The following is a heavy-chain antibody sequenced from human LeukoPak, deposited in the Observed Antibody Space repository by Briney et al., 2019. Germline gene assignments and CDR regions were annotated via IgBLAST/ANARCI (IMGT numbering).Heavy chain of an antibody. D-gene: IGHD3-10*01. V-gene: IGHV3-30*04. CDR3: ARDYGSRLTKGYYLDY. CDR1: GFTFSSYA. Sequence: GGSLRLSCAASGFTFSSYAIHWVRQDPGKGLEWLGIISYDGSNQDYADSVKGRFTISRDNSKNTLYLKMNSLRGEDTAVYYCARDYGSRLTKGYYLDYWGQGTLVTVSS. CDR2: ISYDGSNQ. J-gene: IGHJ4*02.